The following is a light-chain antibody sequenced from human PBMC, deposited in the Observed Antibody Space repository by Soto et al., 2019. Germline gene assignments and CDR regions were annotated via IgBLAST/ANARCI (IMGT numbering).Light chain of an antibody. CDR1: SSDVGGYNY. Sequence: QSALTQPRSVSGSPGQSVTISCTGTSSDVGGYNYVSWYQQHPGKVPKLMIYDVIHRPSGVPDRFSGSKSGNTASLTISGLQAKDEADYYCCSYAGSYSLYVFGTGTKVTVL. CDR2: DVI. V-gene: IGLV2-11*01. J-gene: IGLJ1*01. CDR3: CSYAGSYSLYV.